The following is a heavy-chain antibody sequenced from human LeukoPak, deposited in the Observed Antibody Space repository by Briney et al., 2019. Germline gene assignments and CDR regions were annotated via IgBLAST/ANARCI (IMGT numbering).Heavy chain of an antibody. CDR1: GFTFSSYG. Sequence: GGSLRLSCAASGFTFSSYGMHWVRQAPGKGLEWVAVISYDGSNKYYADSVKGRFTISRDNSKNTLYLQMNSLGAEDTAVYYCAKGYGSGSYFDYWGQGTLVTVSS. J-gene: IGHJ4*02. CDR3: AKGYGSGSYFDY. D-gene: IGHD3-10*01. V-gene: IGHV3-30*18. CDR2: ISYDGSNK.